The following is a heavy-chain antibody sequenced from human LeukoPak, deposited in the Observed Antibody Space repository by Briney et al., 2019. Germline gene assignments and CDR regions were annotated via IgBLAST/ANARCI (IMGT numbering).Heavy chain of an antibody. J-gene: IGHJ3*02. CDR2: IYPGDSDT. Sequence: GESLKISCKGSGYSFTAYWIGWVCQMPGKGLEWMGIIYPGDSDTRYSPSFQGQVTISVDKSINTAYLEWSSLKASDTAMYYCARQLGRLQPLSMWGQGTMVTVSS. CDR3: ARQLGRLQPLSM. CDR1: GYSFTAYW. D-gene: IGHD5-24*01. V-gene: IGHV5-51*01.